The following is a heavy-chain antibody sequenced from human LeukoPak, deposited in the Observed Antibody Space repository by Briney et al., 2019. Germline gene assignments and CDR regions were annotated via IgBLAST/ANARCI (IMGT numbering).Heavy chain of an antibody. D-gene: IGHD3-22*01. CDR2: IYYSGST. Sequence: SETLSLTCTVSGGSISSYYWSWIRQPPGKGLEWIGYIYYSGSTNYNPSLKSRVTISVDTSKNQFSLKLSSVTAADTAVYYCARDGHYDSSGIWRGAFDIWGQGTMVTVSS. V-gene: IGHV4-59*01. CDR3: ARDGHYDSSGIWRGAFDI. CDR1: GGSISSYY. J-gene: IGHJ3*02.